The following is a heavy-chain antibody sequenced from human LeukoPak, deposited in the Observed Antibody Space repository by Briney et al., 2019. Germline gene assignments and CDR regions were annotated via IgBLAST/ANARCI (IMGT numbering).Heavy chain of an antibody. CDR1: GFTFSNAW. Sequence: PGGSLRLSCAASGFTFSNAWMSWVRKAPGMGLEWVGRIKSKTDGGTTDYAAPVKGRFTISRGDSKNTLYLQMNSLKTEDTAVYYCTTPPLWMGPYYYYYMDVWGKGTTVTISS. V-gene: IGHV3-15*01. CDR3: TTPPLWMGPYYYYYMDV. CDR2: IKSKTDGGTT. J-gene: IGHJ6*03. D-gene: IGHD3-10*01.